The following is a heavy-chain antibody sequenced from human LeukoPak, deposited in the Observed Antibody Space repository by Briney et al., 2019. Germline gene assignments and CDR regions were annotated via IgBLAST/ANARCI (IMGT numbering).Heavy chain of an antibody. CDR2: ISGSGDST. V-gene: IGHV3-23*01. D-gene: IGHD2-15*01. Sequence: GGSLRLSCAASGFMFSNYAMSWVRQAPGKGLEWVTDISGSGDSTYYPDSVKGRFTISRDNSKNTLYLQMNSLRAEDTAVYYCARGRCSGGSCYGRGFDYWGQGTLVTVSS. J-gene: IGHJ4*02. CDR3: ARGRCSGGSCYGRGFDY. CDR1: GFMFSNYA.